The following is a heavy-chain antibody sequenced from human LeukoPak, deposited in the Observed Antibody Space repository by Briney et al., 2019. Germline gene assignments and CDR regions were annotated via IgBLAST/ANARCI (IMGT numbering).Heavy chain of an antibody. V-gene: IGHV1-18*01. CDR2: ISAYNGNT. Sequence: ASVKVSCKASGYTFTSYGISWVRQAPGQGLEWMGWISAYNGNTNYAQKLQGRVTMTTDTSTSTAYMELRSLRSDDTAVYYCARDRTVVGATTFDFDYWGQGTLVTVSS. CDR1: GYTFTSYG. D-gene: IGHD1-26*01. J-gene: IGHJ4*02. CDR3: ARDRTVVGATTFDFDY.